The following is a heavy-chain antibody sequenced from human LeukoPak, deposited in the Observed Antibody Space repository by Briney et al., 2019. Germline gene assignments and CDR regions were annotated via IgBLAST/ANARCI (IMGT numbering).Heavy chain of an antibody. D-gene: IGHD3-16*01. CDR3: IRSLMGESDY. CDR1: GFTFSSNW. J-gene: IGHJ4*02. CDR2: INPDGTTT. Sequence: GGSLRLSCAATGFTFSSNWKHWVRQAPGRGLVWVSRINPDGTTTTYADSVKGRFTISRDNAKNTLYLQMNSLRAEDTAVYFCIRSLMGESDYWGQGTLVSVSS. V-gene: IGHV3-74*01.